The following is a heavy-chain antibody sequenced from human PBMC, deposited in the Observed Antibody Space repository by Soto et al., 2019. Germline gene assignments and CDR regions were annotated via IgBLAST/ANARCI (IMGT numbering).Heavy chain of an antibody. V-gene: IGHV3-53*01. CDR1: GFTVSSNY. CDR2: IYSGGST. Sequence: EVQLVESGGGLIQPGGSLRLSCAASGFTVSSNYMSWVRQAPGKGLEWVSVIYSGGSTYYADSVKGRFTISRDNSKNTLYLQMNSLRAEDTAVYYCATPGSSVYYYGMDVWGRGTTVTVSS. D-gene: IGHD6-6*01. CDR3: ATPGSSVYYYGMDV. J-gene: IGHJ6*02.